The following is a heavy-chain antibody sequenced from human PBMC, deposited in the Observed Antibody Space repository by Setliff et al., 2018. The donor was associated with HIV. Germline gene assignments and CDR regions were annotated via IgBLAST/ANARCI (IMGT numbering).Heavy chain of an antibody. CDR2: IYDSGAT. D-gene: IGHD3-10*01. Sequence: SETLSLTCTISGGSFGVYRWSWIRQSAGRGLEWIGRIYDSGATNYKPSLKSRVTMSIDKSNNQFSLYLTSVAAADTAIYYCARDRHYYGSGSYGPWGQGILVTVSS. J-gene: IGHJ5*02. CDR3: ARDRHYYGSGSYGP. CDR1: GGSFGVYR. V-gene: IGHV4-4*07.